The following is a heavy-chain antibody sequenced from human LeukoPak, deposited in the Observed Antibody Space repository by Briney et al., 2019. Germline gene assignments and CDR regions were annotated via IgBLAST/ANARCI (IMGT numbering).Heavy chain of an antibody. CDR3: ARGGRGEGTGTTRVAFDI. J-gene: IGHJ3*02. CDR2: INPSGGST. CDR1: GGTFTSNN. D-gene: IGHD1-1*01. V-gene: IGHV1-46*01. Sequence: AGVQGSFYAAGGTFTSNNMHWGRRAPGQGGEWMGTINPSGGSTSYAQKFQGRVTMTRDTSTSTVYMELSSLRSEDTAVYYCARGGRGEGTGTTRVAFDIWGQGTMVTVSS.